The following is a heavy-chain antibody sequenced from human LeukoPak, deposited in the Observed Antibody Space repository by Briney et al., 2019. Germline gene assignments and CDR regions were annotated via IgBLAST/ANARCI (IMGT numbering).Heavy chain of an antibody. D-gene: IGHD5-12*01. Sequence: SETLSLTCTVSGGSISSSDYYWGWIRQPPGKGLEWIGTIYYSGSTYYNPSLKSRVTIFVDTFKNQFSLNRNSVTAADTAEYYSARHTRGLDYWGQGALVTVSS. CDR2: IYYSGST. CDR3: ARHTRGLDY. V-gene: IGHV4-39*01. CDR1: GGSISSSDYY. J-gene: IGHJ4*02.